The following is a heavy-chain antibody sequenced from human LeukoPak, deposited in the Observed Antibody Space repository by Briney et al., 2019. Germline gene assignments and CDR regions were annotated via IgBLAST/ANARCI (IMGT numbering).Heavy chain of an antibody. CDR3: AREEIGWDY. CDR2: ISYDGSNK. Sequence: GGSLRLSCAASGFTFSSYAMHWVRQAPGKGLEWVAVISYDGSNKYYADSVKGRFTISRDNAKNTLYLQMNSLRAEDTAVYYCAREEIGWDYWGQGTLVTVSS. J-gene: IGHJ4*02. V-gene: IGHV3-30-3*01. CDR1: GFTFSSYA. D-gene: IGHD2-15*01.